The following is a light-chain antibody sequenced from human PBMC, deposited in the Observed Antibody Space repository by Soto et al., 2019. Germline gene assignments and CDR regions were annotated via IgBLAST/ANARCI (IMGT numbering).Light chain of an antibody. CDR2: EVS. CDR3: CSYAGSSTFEV. J-gene: IGLJ1*01. V-gene: IGLV2-23*02. Sequence: QPVLTQPASVSGSPGQSITISCTGTSSDVGSYNLVSWYQQHPGKAPKLMIYEVSKRPSGVSNRFSGSKSGNTASLTISGLQAEDEADYYCCSYAGSSTFEVFGTGTKVTVL. CDR1: SSDVGSYNL.